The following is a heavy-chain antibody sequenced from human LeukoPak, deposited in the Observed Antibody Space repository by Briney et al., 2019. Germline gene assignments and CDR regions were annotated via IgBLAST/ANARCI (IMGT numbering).Heavy chain of an antibody. J-gene: IGHJ2*01. CDR1: GYTFTGYY. CDR3: AREPGYGDYRDWYFDL. V-gene: IGHV1-2*02. Sequence: ASVQVSCKASGYTFTGYYMHWVRQAPGQGLEWMGWINPDSGGTNYAQKFQGRVTMTRDTSISTAYMELSRLRSDDTAVYYCAREPGYGDYRDWYFDLWGRGTLVTVSS. D-gene: IGHD4-17*01. CDR2: INPDSGGT.